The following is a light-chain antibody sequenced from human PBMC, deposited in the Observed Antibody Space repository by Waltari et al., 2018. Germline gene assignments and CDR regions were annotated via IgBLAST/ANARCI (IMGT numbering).Light chain of an antibody. CDR3: QHYVRLPAT. Sequence: EVVLTQSPGTLSLSPGERATLACRASQSVGTSLAWDQQKPGQAPRLLIYGASSRATGSPDRFSGSGSGTDFSLTISRLEPEDFAVYYCQHYVRLPATFGQGTKVEV. V-gene: IGKV3-20*01. J-gene: IGKJ1*01. CDR1: QSVGTS. CDR2: GAS.